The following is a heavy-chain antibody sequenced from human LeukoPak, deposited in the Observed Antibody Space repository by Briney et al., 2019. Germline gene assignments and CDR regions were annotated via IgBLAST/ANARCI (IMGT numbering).Heavy chain of an antibody. V-gene: IGHV3-23*01. D-gene: IGHD5-18*01. CDR2: ISGGGSST. CDR3: ARDPEGYSYGLRPGY. CDR1: GFTFSNFA. Sequence: GGSLRLSCAASGFTFSNFAMSWVRQPPGKGLEWVSTISGGGSSTLYADSVKGRFTISRDNSRDNSKNTLYLQMNSLRAEDTAVYYCARDPEGYSYGLRPGYWGQGTLVTVSS. J-gene: IGHJ4*02.